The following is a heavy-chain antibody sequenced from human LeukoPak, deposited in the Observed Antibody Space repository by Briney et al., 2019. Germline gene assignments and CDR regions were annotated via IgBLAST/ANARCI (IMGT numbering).Heavy chain of an antibody. CDR2: ISYDGSNK. D-gene: IGHD3-10*01. J-gene: IGHJ4*02. V-gene: IGHV3-30-3*01. CDR3: ARDYYGSGSQRPSDYFDY. CDR1: GFTFSSYA. Sequence: GRSLRLSCAASGFTFSSYAMHWVRQAPGKGLEWVAVISYDGSNKYYADSVKGRFTISRDNSKNTLYLQMNSLRAEDTAVYYCARDYYGSGSQRPSDYFDYWGQGTLVTVSS.